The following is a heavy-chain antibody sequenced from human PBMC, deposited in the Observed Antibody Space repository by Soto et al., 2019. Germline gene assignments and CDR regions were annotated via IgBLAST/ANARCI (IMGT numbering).Heavy chain of an antibody. CDR3: SXXXDFPSVPATMPIXX. J-gene: IGHJ4*02. V-gene: IGHV1-8*01. D-gene: IGHD2-2*01. Sequence: ASVKVSCKASGYTFLDYDINWVRQAPGQGLERMGWMNPKSGNTGYAQKFKGRVTMTRSTPLTTAYLELSGLTSEDTSVYFCSXXXDFPSVPATMPIXXXXQXXLVTVSS. CDR1: GYTFLDYD. CDR2: MNPKSGNT.